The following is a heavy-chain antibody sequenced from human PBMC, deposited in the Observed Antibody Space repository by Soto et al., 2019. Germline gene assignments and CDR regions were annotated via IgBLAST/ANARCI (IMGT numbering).Heavy chain of an antibody. V-gene: IGHV1-69*13. CDR1: GGTFSSYA. CDR2: IIPIFGTA. D-gene: IGHD2-2*03. CDR3: ARESGYCSSTSCYLHSFDY. Sequence: SVKVSCKASGGTFSSYAISWVRQAPGQGLEWMGGIIPIFGTANYAQKFQGRVTITADESTSTAYMELSSLRSEDTAVYYCARESGYCSSTSCYLHSFDYWGQGTLVTVSS. J-gene: IGHJ4*02.